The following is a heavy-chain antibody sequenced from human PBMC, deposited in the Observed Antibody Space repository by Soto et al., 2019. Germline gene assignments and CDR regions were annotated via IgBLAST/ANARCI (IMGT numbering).Heavy chain of an antibody. CDR1: GVTFNISF. D-gene: IGHD4-4*01. V-gene: IGHV3-72*01. CDR3: ARGSHYTDYYYYGMDV. J-gene: IGHJ6*02. CDR2: TRNKANSYTT. Sequence: PWGSIGLSCAASGVTFNISFVAGACKAPGKGLEWVGRTRNKANSYTTEYAASVKGRFTISRDDSKNSLYLQMNSLKTEDTAVYYCARGSHYTDYYYYGMDVWGQGTTVTVSS.